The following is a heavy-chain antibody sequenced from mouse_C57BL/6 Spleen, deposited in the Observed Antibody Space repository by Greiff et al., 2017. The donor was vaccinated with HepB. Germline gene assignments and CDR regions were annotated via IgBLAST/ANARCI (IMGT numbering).Heavy chain of an antibody. J-gene: IGHJ3*01. CDR2: ISYSGST. Sequence: EVHLVESGPGMVKPSQSLSLTCTVTGYSITSGYDWHWIRHFPGNKLEWMGYISYSGSTNYNPSLKSRISITHDTSKNHFFLKLNSVTTEDTATYYCARGSYYYGSSYLAWFAYWGQGTLVTVSA. CDR1: GYSITSGYD. CDR3: ARGSYYYGSSYLAWFAY. D-gene: IGHD1-1*01. V-gene: IGHV3-1*01.